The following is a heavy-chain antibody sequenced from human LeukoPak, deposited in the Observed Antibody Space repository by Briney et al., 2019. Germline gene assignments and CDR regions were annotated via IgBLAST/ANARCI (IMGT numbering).Heavy chain of an antibody. CDR2: IWYDGSNK. V-gene: IGHV3-33*01. CDR3: ARDLTYMALDY. J-gene: IGHJ4*02. CDR1: GFTFSSYG. D-gene: IGHD3-16*01. Sequence: PGRSLRLSCAAPGFTFSSYGMHWARQAPGKGLEWVAVIWYDGSNKYYADSVKGRFTISRDNSKNTLYLQMNSLRAEDTAVYYCARDLTYMALDYWGQGTLVTVSS.